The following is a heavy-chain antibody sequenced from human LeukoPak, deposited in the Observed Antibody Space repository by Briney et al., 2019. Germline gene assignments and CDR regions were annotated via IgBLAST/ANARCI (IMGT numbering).Heavy chain of an antibody. V-gene: IGHV3-21*06. Sequence: GGSLRLSCAASGFTFSSYSMNWVRQAPGKGLEWVSSISGSSGFIYYADSVKGRFTISRDNAKNSLYLQMNGLRGDDTAVYFCASITDFWGGLGAKPFDFWGQGTLVIVSS. CDR2: ISGSSGFI. CDR3: ASITDFWGGLGAKPFDF. D-gene: IGHD3-3*01. J-gene: IGHJ4*02. CDR1: GFTFSSYS.